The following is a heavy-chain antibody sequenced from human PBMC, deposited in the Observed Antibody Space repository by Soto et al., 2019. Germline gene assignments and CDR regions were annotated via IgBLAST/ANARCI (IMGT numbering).Heavy chain of an antibody. D-gene: IGHD6-13*01. CDR1: GYTFTTYG. Sequence: QVQLVRSGAEVKKPGASVRVSCKASGYTFTTYGISWVRQAPGQGLEWMGWISASNGNIYYGQKFQGRVTMTTDSFTSTAYMELSSLTSDDTAVYYCARALPYSSSGDSWGRGTLVTVSS. CDR3: ARALPYSSSGDS. J-gene: IGHJ4*02. V-gene: IGHV1-18*01. CDR2: ISASNGNI.